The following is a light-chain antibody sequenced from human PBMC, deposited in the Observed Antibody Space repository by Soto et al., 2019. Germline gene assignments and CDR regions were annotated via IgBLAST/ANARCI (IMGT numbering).Light chain of an antibody. J-gene: IGLJ1*01. Sequence: QSVLTQPASVSGSPGQSITISCTGTSSDVGSYNLVSWYQQHPGKAPKVMIYEVSKRPSGVPNRFSGSKSGYTASLTISVLQAEDEADYYCCSYAGSSTYVFGTGTKVTVL. CDR3: CSYAGSSTYV. CDR1: SSDVGSYNL. V-gene: IGLV2-23*02. CDR2: EVS.